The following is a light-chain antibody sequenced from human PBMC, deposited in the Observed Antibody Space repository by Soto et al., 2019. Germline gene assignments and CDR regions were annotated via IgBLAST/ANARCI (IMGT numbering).Light chain of an antibody. CDR3: QQYGSSLYT. Sequence: EIVLTQSPATLSVSPGERVILSCRGRQSVGSNLAWYQQEXGQAPRLLIYGASTIATGIPARFSASGSEKEFTLTISSLQDEDSAVYFSQQYGSSLYTFGQGTRLEI. CDR1: QSVGSN. V-gene: IGKV3-15*01. CDR2: GAS. J-gene: IGKJ5*01.